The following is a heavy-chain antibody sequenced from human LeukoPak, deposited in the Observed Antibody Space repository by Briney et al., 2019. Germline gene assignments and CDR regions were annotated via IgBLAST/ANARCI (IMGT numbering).Heavy chain of an antibody. CDR1: GFTYSNYA. CDR3: ARDRALVSMVRGVMGYFYYYMDV. Sequence: GGSLRLSCTASGFTYSNYAMNWVRQAPGKGLEWVSVISGSGRSTYYADSVKGRFTISRDNAKNSLYLEMNSLRAEDTAVYYCARDRALVSMVRGVMGYFYYYMDVWGKGTTVTISS. CDR2: ISGSGRST. D-gene: IGHD3-10*01. V-gene: IGHV3-23*01. J-gene: IGHJ6*03.